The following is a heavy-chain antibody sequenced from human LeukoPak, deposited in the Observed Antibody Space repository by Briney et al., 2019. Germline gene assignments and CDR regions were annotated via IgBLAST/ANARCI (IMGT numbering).Heavy chain of an antibody. CDR2: ISGSGGST. Sequence: SGGSLRLSCAASGFTFSSYAMSWVRQAPGKGLEWVSAISGSGGSTYYADSVKGRFTISRDNSKNTLYLQMNSLRAEDTAVYYCAKDHPRPGIVDGNKFDYWGQGTLVTVSS. CDR1: GFTFSSYA. V-gene: IGHV3-23*01. J-gene: IGHJ4*02. D-gene: IGHD1-26*01. CDR3: AKDHPRPGIVDGNKFDY.